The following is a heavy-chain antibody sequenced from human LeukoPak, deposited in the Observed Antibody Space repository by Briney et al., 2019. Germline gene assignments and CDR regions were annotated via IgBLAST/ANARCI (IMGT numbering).Heavy chain of an antibody. D-gene: IGHD4-17*01. CDR1: GFTFSDAW. CDR2: IKSETDGGTT. J-gene: IGHJ4*02. V-gene: IGHV3-15*01. Sequence: GGSLRLSCAASGFTFSDAWMSWVRQAPGKGLEWVGRIKSETDGGTTDYAAPVEGRFTISRDDSRNTLYLQMNSLDIEDTAVYYCTALTRDYGFGYWGQGTLVTVSS. CDR3: TALTRDYGFGY.